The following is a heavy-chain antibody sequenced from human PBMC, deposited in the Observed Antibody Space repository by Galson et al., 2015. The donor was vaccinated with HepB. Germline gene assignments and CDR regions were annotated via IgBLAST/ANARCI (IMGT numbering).Heavy chain of an antibody. CDR1: GYTLTDLS. CDR2: FDTQNGET. D-gene: IGHD1-26*01. V-gene: IGHV1-24*01. Sequence: SVKVSCKVSGYTLTDLSMHWVRQAPGKGLEWMGGFDTQNGETIYAHEFQGRVTMTEDTSTDTAYMELSSLRSEDSAVYYCAATTNFYYYGMDVWGQGTTVTVSS. J-gene: IGHJ6*02. CDR3: AATTNFYYYGMDV.